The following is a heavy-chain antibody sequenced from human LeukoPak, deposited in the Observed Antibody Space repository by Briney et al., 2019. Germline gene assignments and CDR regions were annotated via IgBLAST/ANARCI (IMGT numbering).Heavy chain of an antibody. CDR1: GFTFSSYE. V-gene: IGHV3-48*03. CDR2: ISSSGSTI. Sequence: GGSLRLSCAASGFTFSSYEMNWVRQAPGKGLEWVSYISSSGSTIYYADSVKGRFTISRDNAKNSLYLQMNSLRAEDTAVYYCAKVARLRKGYYYYYMDVWGKGTTVTVSS. J-gene: IGHJ6*03. D-gene: IGHD2-21*01. CDR3: AKVARLRKGYYYYYMDV.